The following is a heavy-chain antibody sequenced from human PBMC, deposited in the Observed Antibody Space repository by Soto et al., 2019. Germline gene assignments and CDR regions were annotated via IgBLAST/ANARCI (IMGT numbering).Heavy chain of an antibody. D-gene: IGHD3-3*01. J-gene: IGHJ4*02. CDR3: ASHYDMWSGYLSPVDY. Sequence: QVQLVESGGDLVKPGGSLRLSCAASGYTFSDYYMSWIRQAPGKGLEWISYIDTSGTKIYYADSVKGRFTITRDNGKNSLYLEMNSRRDEDTAVYYCASHYDMWSGYLSPVDYWGQGTLVTVSS. CDR1: GYTFSDYY. CDR2: IDTSGTKI. V-gene: IGHV3-11*01.